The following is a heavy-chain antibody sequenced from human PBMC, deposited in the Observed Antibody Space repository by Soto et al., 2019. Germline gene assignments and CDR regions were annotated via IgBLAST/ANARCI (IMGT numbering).Heavy chain of an antibody. CDR2: ISYDGSNK. Sequence: GGALRLSCAASGFTFSSYAMHWVRQAPGKGLEWVAVISYDGSNKYYADSVKGRFTISRDNSKNTLYLQMNSLRAEDTAVYYCARGGADYEVGGYFDYWGQGTLVPVSP. CDR1: GFTFSSYA. D-gene: IGHD4-17*01. V-gene: IGHV3-30-3*01. J-gene: IGHJ4*02. CDR3: ARGGADYEVGGYFDY.